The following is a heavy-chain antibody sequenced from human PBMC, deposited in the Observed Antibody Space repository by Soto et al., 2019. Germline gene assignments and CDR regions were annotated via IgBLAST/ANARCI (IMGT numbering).Heavy chain of an antibody. CDR1: GGTFSSYA. V-gene: IGHV1-69*13. J-gene: IGHJ6*02. CDR3: ARVRYNYYDSSGYTTFGMDV. D-gene: IGHD3-22*01. CDR2: IIPIFGTA. Sequence: SVKVSCKASGGTFSSYAISWVRQAPGQGLEWMGGIIPIFGTANYAQKFQGRVTITADESTSTAYMELSSLRSEDTAVYYCARVRYNYYDSSGYTTFGMDVWGQGTTVTVSS.